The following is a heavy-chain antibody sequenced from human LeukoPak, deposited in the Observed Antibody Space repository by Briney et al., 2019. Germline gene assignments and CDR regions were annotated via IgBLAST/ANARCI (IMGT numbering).Heavy chain of an antibody. CDR2: INHSGST. CDR3: ASTIPIYYDSSGYYYVGWFDP. V-gene: IGHV4-34*01. CDR1: GGSFSGYY. D-gene: IGHD3-22*01. Sequence: PSETLSLTCAVYGGSFSGYYWSWIRQPPGKGLEWIGEINHSGSTNYNPSLKSRVTISVDTSKNQFSLKLSSVTAADTAVYYCASTIPIYYDSSGYYYVGWFDPWGQGNLVTVPS. J-gene: IGHJ5*02.